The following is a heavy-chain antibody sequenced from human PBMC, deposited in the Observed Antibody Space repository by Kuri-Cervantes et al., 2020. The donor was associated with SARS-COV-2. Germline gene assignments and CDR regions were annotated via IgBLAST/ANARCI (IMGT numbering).Heavy chain of an antibody. CDR3: ARGPLPYDILTGYPMDYYYMDV. CDR1: GYTFTGYC. V-gene: IGHV1-2*02. CDR2: INPNSGGT. Sequence: ASVKVSCKASGYTFTGYCMHWVRQAPGQGLEWMGWINPNSGGTNYAQKFQGRVTMTRDTSISTAYMELSRLRSDDTAVYYCARGPLPYDILTGYPMDYYYMDVWGKGTTVTVSS. D-gene: IGHD3-9*01. J-gene: IGHJ6*03.